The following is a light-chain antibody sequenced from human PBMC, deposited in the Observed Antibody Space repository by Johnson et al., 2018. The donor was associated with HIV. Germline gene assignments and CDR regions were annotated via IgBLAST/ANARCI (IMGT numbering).Light chain of an antibody. J-gene: IGLJ1*01. Sequence: QSVLTQPPSVSAAPGQKVTISCSGSSSNIGNNYVSWYQQVPGTAPKLLIFDNNKRPSGIPDPFSGSKSGTSATLGITGLQTGDEADYYCGTWDSSLSAYVFGTGTKVTVL. V-gene: IGLV1-51*01. CDR3: GTWDSSLSAYV. CDR1: SSNIGNNY. CDR2: DNN.